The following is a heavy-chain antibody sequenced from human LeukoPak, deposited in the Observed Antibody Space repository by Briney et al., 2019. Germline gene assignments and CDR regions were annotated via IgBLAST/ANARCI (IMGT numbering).Heavy chain of an antibody. CDR3: ASAPSEIGGYYPEYFRH. CDR1: GFTFSSYW. V-gene: IGHV3-74*01. J-gene: IGHJ1*01. Sequence: PGGSLRLSCAASGFTFSSYWMHWVRQAPGKGLVWVSRIKSDGSTNYADSVKGRFTISRDNAKNTLSLQMNSLRAADTGVYYCASAPSEIGGYYPEYFRHWGQGTLVTVSS. D-gene: IGHD3-22*01. CDR2: IKSDGST.